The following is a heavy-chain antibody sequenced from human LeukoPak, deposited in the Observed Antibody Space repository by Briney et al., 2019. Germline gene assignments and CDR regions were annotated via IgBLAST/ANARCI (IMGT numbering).Heavy chain of an antibody. CDR1: GFTFSSYS. V-gene: IGHV3-21*01. D-gene: IGHD3-22*01. Sequence: NPGGSLRLSCAASGFTFSSYSMNWVRQAPGKGLEWASSISSSSSYIYYADSVKGRFTISRDNAKNSLYLQMNSLRAEDTAVYYCARGNYYDTTDFYWGQGTLVTVSS. CDR3: ARGNYYDTTDFY. CDR2: ISSSSSYI. J-gene: IGHJ4*02.